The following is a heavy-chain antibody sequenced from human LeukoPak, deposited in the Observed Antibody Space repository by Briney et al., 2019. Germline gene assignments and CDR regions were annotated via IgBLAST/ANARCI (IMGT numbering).Heavy chain of an antibody. J-gene: IGHJ4*02. CDR3: VRDGSYYDSSGYYYLY. CDR1: GYTLTELS. D-gene: IGHD3-22*01. CDR2: ITPMFGTA. V-gene: IGHV1-69*13. Sequence: SVKVSCKVSGYTLTELSMHWVRQAPGKGLEWMGGITPMFGTANYAQKFQGRVTIIADESTSTAYMELSSLRSEDTAVYYCVRDGSYYDSSGYYYLYWGQGTLVTVSS.